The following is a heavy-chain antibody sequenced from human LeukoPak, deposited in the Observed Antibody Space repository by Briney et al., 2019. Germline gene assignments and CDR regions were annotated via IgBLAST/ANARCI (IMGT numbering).Heavy chain of an antibody. CDR3: VAGGFQYTFDI. D-gene: IGHD5-12*01. CDR1: GFTFSSYG. CDR2: ISYDGSNK. V-gene: IGHV3-30*03. Sequence: GGSLRLSCAASGFTFSSYGMHWVRQAPGKGLEWVAVISYDGSNKHYADSVKGRFTISRDNAKNALYLQMNSLRAEDTAVYYCVAGGFQYTFDIWGQGTRVTVSS. J-gene: IGHJ3*02.